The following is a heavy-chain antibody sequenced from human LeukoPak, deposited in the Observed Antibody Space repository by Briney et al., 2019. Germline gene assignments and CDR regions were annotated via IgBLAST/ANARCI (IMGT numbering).Heavy chain of an antibody. CDR1: GYTFTSYG. Sequence: GASVKVSCKASGYTFTSYGISWVRQAPGQGLEWMGIINPSGGSTSYAQKFQGRVTMTRDTSTSTVYMELSSLRSEDTAVYYCARGRIMAGSYSETWGQGTLVTVSS. V-gene: IGHV1-46*01. D-gene: IGHD1-26*01. CDR3: ARGRIMAGSYSET. CDR2: INPSGGST. J-gene: IGHJ5*02.